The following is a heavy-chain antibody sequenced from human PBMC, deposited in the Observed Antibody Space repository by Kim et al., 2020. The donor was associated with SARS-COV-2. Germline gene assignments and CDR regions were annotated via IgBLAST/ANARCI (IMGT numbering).Heavy chain of an antibody. CDR2: ISYDGSNK. J-gene: IGHJ4*02. CDR3: AKNLDSSGYLPCDY. D-gene: IGHD3-22*01. CDR1: GFTFSSYG. Sequence: GGSLRLSCAASGFTFSSYGMHWVRQAPGKGLEWVAVISYDGSNKYYADSVKGRFTISRDNSKNTLYLQMNSLRAEDTAVYYCAKNLDSSGYLPCDYWGQGTLVTVSS. V-gene: IGHV3-30*18.